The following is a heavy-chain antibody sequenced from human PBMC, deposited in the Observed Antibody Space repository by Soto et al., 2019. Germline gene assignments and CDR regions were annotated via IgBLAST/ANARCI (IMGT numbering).Heavy chain of an antibody. D-gene: IGHD1-26*01. V-gene: IGHV3-7*01. CDR1: GFTFSTYW. CDR2: IKQDGTEK. Sequence: EVQLVESGGGLVQPGGSLRLSCAASGFTFSTYWMRWVRRTPGKGLEWVANIKQDGTEKYYVDSVRGRLTVSRVNAKSSLYLQMNSLRVEDTAVYYCTTSPHRDSERVFVWGQGTAVTVS. J-gene: IGHJ6*02. CDR3: TTSPHRDSERVFV.